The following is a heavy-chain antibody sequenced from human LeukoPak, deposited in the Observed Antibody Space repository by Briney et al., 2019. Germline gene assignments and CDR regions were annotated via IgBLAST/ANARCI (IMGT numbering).Heavy chain of an antibody. J-gene: IGHJ4*02. D-gene: IGHD5-24*01. V-gene: IGHV1-69*13. CDR1: GGTFSSYA. CDR3: ARSSRFQDGYNDGRYYFDY. Sequence: ASVKVSCKASGGTFSSYATSWVRQAPGQGLEWMGGIIPIFGTANYAQKFQGRVTITADESTSTAYMELSSLRSEDTAVYYCARSSRFQDGYNDGRYYFDYWGQGTLVTVSS. CDR2: IIPIFGTA.